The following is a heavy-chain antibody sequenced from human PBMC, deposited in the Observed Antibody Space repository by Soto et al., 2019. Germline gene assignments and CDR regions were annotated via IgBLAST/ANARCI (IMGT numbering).Heavy chain of an antibody. CDR2: LSRSGDST. J-gene: IGHJ4*02. Sequence: QAGGSLRLSCAASGFTFTNYGMTWVRQAPGKGLEWVAGLSRSGDSTYDADSVKGRFTISRDTSKTTLYPQMDSLRAEDTAVYFCAALWSGFYRSDYWGQGTMVTVSS. V-gene: IGHV3-23*01. CDR1: GFTFTNYG. CDR3: AALWSGFYRSDY. D-gene: IGHD3-3*01.